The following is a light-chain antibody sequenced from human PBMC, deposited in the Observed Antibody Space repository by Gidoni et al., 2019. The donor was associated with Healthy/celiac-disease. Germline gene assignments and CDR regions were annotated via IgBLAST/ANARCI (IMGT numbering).Light chain of an antibody. J-gene: IGKJ3*01. Sequence: EIVLTQSPGTLSLSPGERATLSCRASQSVSSSYLAWYQQKPGQAPRLLIDGASSRATGIPDRFSGSGSGTDFTLTISRLEPEDFAVYYCQQYGSPPFGFGPGTKVDIK. CDR1: QSVSSSY. CDR3: QQYGSPPFG. V-gene: IGKV3-20*01. CDR2: GAS.